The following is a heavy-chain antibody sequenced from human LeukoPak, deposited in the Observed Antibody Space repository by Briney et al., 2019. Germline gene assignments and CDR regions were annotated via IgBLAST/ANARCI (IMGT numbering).Heavy chain of an antibody. D-gene: IGHD3-10*01. V-gene: IGHV3-23*01. CDR2: ISGSGGST. Sequence: PGGSLRLSCAASGFTFSSYAMSWVRQAPGKGLEWVSAISGSGGSTYYADSVKGRFTISRDNSKNTLYLQMNGLRAEDTAVYYCAKDRVDYGSGSLFYWGQGTLVTVSS. CDR1: GFTFSSYA. CDR3: AKDRVDYGSGSLFY. J-gene: IGHJ4*02.